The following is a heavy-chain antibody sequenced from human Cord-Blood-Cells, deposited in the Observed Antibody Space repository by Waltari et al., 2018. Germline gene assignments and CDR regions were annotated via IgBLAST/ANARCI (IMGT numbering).Heavy chain of an antibody. CDR2: ISYDGSNK. D-gene: IGHD1-26*01. V-gene: IGHV3-30*18. J-gene: IGHJ2*01. Sequence: QVQLVESGGGVVQPGRSLRLSCAASGFTFSSYGMHWVRQAPGKGLEWVAVISYDGSNKYYADSVKGRFTISRDNSKNTLYLQMNSLRAEDTAVYYCAKDKAWESYFDLWGRGTLVTVSS. CDR3: AKDKAWESYFDL. CDR1: GFTFSSYG.